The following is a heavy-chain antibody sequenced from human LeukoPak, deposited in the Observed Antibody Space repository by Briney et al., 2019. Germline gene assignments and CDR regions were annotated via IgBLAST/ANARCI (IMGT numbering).Heavy chain of an antibody. CDR2: IYYSGST. V-gene: IGHV4-59*01. CDR1: GDSISSYY. D-gene: IGHD3-22*01. CDR3: ARALWASSGYYYVRGNWFDP. Sequence: TSETLSLTCTVSGDSISSYYCSWIRQPPGKGLEWIGYIYYSGSTSYNPSLKSRVTISLDTSNNQFSLKLRSVTAADTAVYYCARALWASSGYYYVRGNWFDPWGQGTLVTVSS. J-gene: IGHJ5*02.